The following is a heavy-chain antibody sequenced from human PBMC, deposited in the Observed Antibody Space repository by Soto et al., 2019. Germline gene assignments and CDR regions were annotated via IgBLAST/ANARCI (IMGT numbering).Heavy chain of an antibody. CDR3: ARTFGGHLYSFDF. V-gene: IGHV5-51*03. CDR1: GYTFTSNW. CDR2: IYPGDSET. Sequence: EVQLVQSGAEVKKPGESLKISCKGSGYTFTSNWIGWVRQMPGKGLEWMGLIYPGDSETRYSPSFQGQVTISADKSINPAYLQWSSLKASDTAIYYCARTFGGHLYSFDFWGQGTLVTVSS. D-gene: IGHD3-16*01. J-gene: IGHJ4*02.